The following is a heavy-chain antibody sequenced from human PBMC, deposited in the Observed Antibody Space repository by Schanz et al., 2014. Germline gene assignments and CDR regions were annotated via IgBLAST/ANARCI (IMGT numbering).Heavy chain of an antibody. CDR1: GFTFNDYY. CDR2: ISGSDNYI. V-gene: IGHV3-11*06. Sequence: GFGFTFNDYYMNWIRQAPGKGLGWVSYISGSDNYINYADSVKGRFTISRDNAKNSLFLLMSSLRAEDSAVYYCARGARQYSGSYSPSDYWGQGTLVTVSS. J-gene: IGHJ4*02. CDR3: ARGARQYSGSYSPSDY. D-gene: IGHD1-26*01.